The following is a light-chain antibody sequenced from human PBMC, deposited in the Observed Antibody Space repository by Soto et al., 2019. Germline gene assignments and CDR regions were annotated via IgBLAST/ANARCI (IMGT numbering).Light chain of an antibody. J-gene: IGKJ5*01. CDR3: QQYNNWPPFT. Sequence: DILMTQSPSTLSVSPGERATISCRASQSVSSNLAWYQQKPGQAPRLLIYGASTMATGIPARFSGSGSGTEFTLTISSLQSEDFAVYYCQQYNNWPPFTFGQGIRLEIK. V-gene: IGKV3-15*01. CDR1: QSVSSN. CDR2: GAS.